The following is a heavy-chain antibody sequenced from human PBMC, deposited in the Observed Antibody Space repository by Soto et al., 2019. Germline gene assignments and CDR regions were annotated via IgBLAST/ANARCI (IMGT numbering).Heavy chain of an antibody. J-gene: IGHJ5*02. Sequence: SETLSLTCSVSGGSISSSNWWHWVRQPPGKGLEWIGEMHHSGTTNYNPSLKSRVAISVDKSKNQFSLKLNSVSAADTAVYYCARVRQYCSATSCYLDPWGRGTLVTVSS. D-gene: IGHD2-2*01. CDR3: ARVRQYCSATSCYLDP. CDR1: GGSISSSNW. CDR2: MHHSGTT. V-gene: IGHV4-4*02.